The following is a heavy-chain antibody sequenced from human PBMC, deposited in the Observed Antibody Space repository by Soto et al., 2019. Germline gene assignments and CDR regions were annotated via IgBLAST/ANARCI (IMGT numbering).Heavy chain of an antibody. CDR3: AAGTITGTSDAFDI. D-gene: IGHD1-7*01. CDR1: GYSFTNYW. V-gene: IGHV5-51*03. CDR2: IYPGDSDT. J-gene: IGHJ3*02. Sequence: EVQLVQSGAEVKKPGESLKISCKGSGYSFTNYWIGGVRQMPGKGLEWMGIIYPGDSDTRYSPSFRGQFTISADKSISSAYLQWGSLKASDIAMYYCAAGTITGTSDAFDIWGQGTMVTVSS.